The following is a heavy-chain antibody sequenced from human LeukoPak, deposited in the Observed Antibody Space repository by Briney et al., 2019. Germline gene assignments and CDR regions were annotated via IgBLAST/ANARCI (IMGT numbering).Heavy chain of an antibody. CDR1: GFTFSTFW. CDR3: ARGAYYYED. V-gene: IGHV3-74*03. J-gene: IGHJ4*02. CDR2: IKRDGSIT. D-gene: IGHD3-22*01. Sequence: PGGSLRLSCAASGFTFSTFWMHWVRQAPGKGLVWVSDIKRDGSITTYADSVKGRFTISRDNAKNSLYLQMNSLRAEDTAVYYCARGAYYYEDWGQGTLVTVSS.